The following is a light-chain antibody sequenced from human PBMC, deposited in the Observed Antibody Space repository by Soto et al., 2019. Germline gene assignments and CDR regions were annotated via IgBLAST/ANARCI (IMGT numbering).Light chain of an antibody. J-gene: IGLJ3*02. CDR1: SSDVGSYIL. Sequence: QSVLTQPASVSGSPGQSITISCTGTSSDVGSYILVSWYQQHPGRAPKLMIYEGSRRPSGVSDRFSGSRSGNTASLTISGLQAEDEADYYCCSYAGSVTWVFGGGTKLTVL. V-gene: IGLV2-23*01. CDR3: CSYAGSVTWV. CDR2: EGS.